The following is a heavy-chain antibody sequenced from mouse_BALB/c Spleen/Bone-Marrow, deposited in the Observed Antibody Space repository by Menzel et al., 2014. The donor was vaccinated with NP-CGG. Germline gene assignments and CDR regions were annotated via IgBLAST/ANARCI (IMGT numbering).Heavy chain of an antibody. J-gene: IGHJ3*01. D-gene: IGHD6-1*01. V-gene: IGHV4-1*02. CDR1: GFDFSRYW. Sequence: EVMLVESGGGLVQPGGSLKLSCAASGFDFSRYWMSWVRQAPGKGLEWIGEINPDSSTIKYTPSLKDKFIISRDNAKNTLCPHMSTVRSESTALYYCALYPSGIPWFSYRGQGTLVSVSA. CDR3: ALYPSGIPWFSY. CDR2: INPDSSTI.